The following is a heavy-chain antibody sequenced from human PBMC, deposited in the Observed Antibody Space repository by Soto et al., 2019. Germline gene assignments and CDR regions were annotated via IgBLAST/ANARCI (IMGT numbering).Heavy chain of an antibody. V-gene: IGHV3-30*18. Sequence: PGGSLRLSCAASGFTFSAFGMHWVRQAPGKGLEWVAIISYDGILKYYADSVKGRFTISRDTSKGALYLQMNSLRPEDTAVYYCAKDIVGYCSSTSCYTPFGYWGQGTLVTVSS. CDR3: AKDIVGYCSSTSCYTPFGY. D-gene: IGHD2-2*02. CDR2: ISYDGILK. CDR1: GFTFSAFG. J-gene: IGHJ4*02.